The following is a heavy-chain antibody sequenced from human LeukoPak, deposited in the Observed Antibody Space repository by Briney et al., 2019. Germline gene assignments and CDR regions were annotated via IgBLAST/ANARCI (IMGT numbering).Heavy chain of an antibody. J-gene: IGHJ4*02. CDR2: IYPGDSDT. V-gene: IGHV5-51*01. CDR1: GYSFTSYW. Sequence: GESLKISCKGSGYSFTSYWIGWVRQMPGEGLEWVGIIYPGDSDTKYSPSFQGQVTISADKSISTAYLQWSSLKASDTAMYFCARHLVAPDYWGQGTLVTVSS. D-gene: IGHD5-12*01. CDR3: ARHLVAPDY.